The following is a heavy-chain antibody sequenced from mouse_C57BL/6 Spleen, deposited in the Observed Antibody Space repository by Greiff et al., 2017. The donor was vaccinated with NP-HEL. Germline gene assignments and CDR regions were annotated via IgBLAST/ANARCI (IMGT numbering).Heavy chain of an antibody. CDR1: GYTFTSYW. CDR2: IHPNSGST. D-gene: IGHD2-12*01. J-gene: IGHJ1*03. V-gene: IGHV1-64*01. CDR3: ARSGDDVWYFDV. Sequence: QVQLKQPGAELVKPGASVKLSCKASGYTFTSYWMHWVKQRPGQGLEWIGMIHPNSGSTNYNEKFKSKATLTVDKSSSTAYMQLSSLTSEDSAVYYCARSGDDVWYFDVWGTGTTVTVSS.